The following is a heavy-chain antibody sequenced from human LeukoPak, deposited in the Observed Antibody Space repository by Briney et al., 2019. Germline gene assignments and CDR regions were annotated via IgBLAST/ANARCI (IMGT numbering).Heavy chain of an antibody. Sequence: AGGSLRLSCVASGFTFSNYGMAWVRLAPGKGLEWVANIKEDGTETYYVDSVKGRFIISRDNAKNSLYLQMNSLRVEDTAVYYCAKEGRSLQTYWGQGTLVTVSS. J-gene: IGHJ4*02. CDR2: IKEDGTET. V-gene: IGHV3-7*03. CDR3: AKEGRSLQTY. CDR1: GFTFSNYG. D-gene: IGHD5-24*01.